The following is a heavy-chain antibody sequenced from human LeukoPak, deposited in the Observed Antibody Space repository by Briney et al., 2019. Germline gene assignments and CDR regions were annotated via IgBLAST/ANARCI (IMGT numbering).Heavy chain of an antibody. CDR2: INPNSGGT. D-gene: IGHD3-3*01. CDR1: GYTFTGYY. J-gene: IGHJ5*02. CDR3: AREITIFGVVSILFDP. Sequence: ASVKVSCKASGYTFTGYYMHWVRQAPGQGLEWMGWINPNSGGTNYAQKFQGRVTMTRDTSISTAYMELSRLRSDDTAVYYCAREITIFGVVSILFDPWGQGTLVTVSS. V-gene: IGHV1-2*02.